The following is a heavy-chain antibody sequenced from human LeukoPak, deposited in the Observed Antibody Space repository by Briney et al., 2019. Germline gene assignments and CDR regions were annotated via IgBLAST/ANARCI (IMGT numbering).Heavy chain of an antibody. J-gene: IGHJ5*02. CDR1: GFTFSSYG. Sequence: GGSLRLSCAASGFTFSSYGMHWVRQAPGKGLEWVAVISYDGSNKYYADSVKGRFTISRDNSKNTLYLQMNSLRAEDTAVYYCAKAPSPLHNWNDGNWFDPWGQGTLVTVSS. CDR3: AKAPSPLHNWNDGNWFDP. D-gene: IGHD1-1*01. V-gene: IGHV3-30*18. CDR2: ISYDGSNK.